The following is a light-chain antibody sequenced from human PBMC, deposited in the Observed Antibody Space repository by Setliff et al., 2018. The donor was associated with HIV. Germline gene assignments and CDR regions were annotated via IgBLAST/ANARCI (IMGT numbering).Light chain of an antibody. CDR3: SSYTSSSTPYV. Sequence: QSVLTQPASVSGSPGQSITISCTGTISDVGGFNYVSWYQQHPGKAPKLMIYEVSNRPSWISNRFSGSKSANTASLTISGLQAEDEADYYCSSYTSSSTPYVFGTGTKVT. CDR1: ISDVGGFNY. V-gene: IGLV2-14*01. J-gene: IGLJ1*01. CDR2: EVS.